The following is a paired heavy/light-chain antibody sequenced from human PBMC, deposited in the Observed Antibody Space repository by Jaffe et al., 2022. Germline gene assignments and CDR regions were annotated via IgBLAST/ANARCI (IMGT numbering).Light chain of an antibody. J-gene: IGLJ3*02. Sequence: QAVLTQPASLSASPGASASVTCTLRSGINVGTYRIYWYRQKPGSPPQYLLRYKSDSDNQQGSGVPSRFSGSKDASANAGILLISGLQSEDEADYYCMIWHSSAWVLGGGTKLTVL. CDR1: SGINVGTYR. CDR2: YKSDSDN. CDR3: MIWHSSAWV. V-gene: IGLV5-45*01.
Heavy chain of an antibody. CDR2: ISTYNGDI. J-gene: IGHJ4*02. Sequence: QVQLVQSGPEVKNPGASVKVSCKASGYSFTNYGISWMRQAPGQGLEWMGWISTYNGDIRFAQNVQGRLTMTTETSTSTAYMELRSLTSDDTAVYYCARDAPSVTVTGGVDYWGQGTLVTVSS. V-gene: IGHV1-18*01. CDR1: GYSFTNYG. D-gene: IGHD6-19*01. CDR3: ARDAPSVTVTGGVDY.